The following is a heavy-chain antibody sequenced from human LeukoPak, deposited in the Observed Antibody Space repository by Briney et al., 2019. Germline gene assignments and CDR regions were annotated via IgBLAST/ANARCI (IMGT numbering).Heavy chain of an antibody. V-gene: IGHV3-9*01. CDR1: GFTFDDYA. Sequence: GGSLRLSCAVSGFTFDDYAVHWVRQVPGKGLEWVSGINWNSDSIGYADSVKGRFTISRDNAKNSLYLQMNSLRAEDTAVYYCARDLVVPAAISSATVTTGDNWFDPWGQGTLVTVSS. CDR2: INWNSDSI. J-gene: IGHJ5*02. CDR3: ARDLVVPAAISSATVTTGDNWFDP. D-gene: IGHD2-2*01.